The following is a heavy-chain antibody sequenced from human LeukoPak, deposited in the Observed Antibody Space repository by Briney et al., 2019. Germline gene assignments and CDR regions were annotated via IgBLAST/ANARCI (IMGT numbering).Heavy chain of an antibody. V-gene: IGHV4-59*08. J-gene: IGHJ4*02. CDR3: ARGPGYSYEDY. Sequence: SETLSLTCTVSGGSISSYYWSWLRQPPGKGLEWIGYIYYSGSTNYNPSLKSRVTISVDTSKNQFSLKLSSVTAADTAVYYCARGPGYSYEDYWGQGTLVTVSS. CDR2: IYYSGST. D-gene: IGHD5-18*01. CDR1: GGSISSYY.